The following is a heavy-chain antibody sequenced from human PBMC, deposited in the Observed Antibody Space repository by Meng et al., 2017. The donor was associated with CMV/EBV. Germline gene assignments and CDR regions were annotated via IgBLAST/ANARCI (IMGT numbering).Heavy chain of an antibody. Sequence: GESLKISCAASGFTFSSYAMSWVRQAPGKGLEWVSVIYSGGSSTYYADSVKGRFTISRDNSKNTLYLQMNSLRAEDTAVYYCARVYCNSTSCYSEKRYYYYGMDVWGQGTTVTVSS. D-gene: IGHD2-2*01. V-gene: IGHV3-23*03. CDR2: IYSGGSST. J-gene: IGHJ6*02. CDR1: GFTFSSYA. CDR3: ARVYCNSTSCYSEKRYYYYGMDV.